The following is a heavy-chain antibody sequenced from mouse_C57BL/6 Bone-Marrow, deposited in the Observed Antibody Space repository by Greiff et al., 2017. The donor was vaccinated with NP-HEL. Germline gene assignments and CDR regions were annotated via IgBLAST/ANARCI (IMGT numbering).Heavy chain of an antibody. V-gene: IGHV2-2*01. CDR3: ARNVGAYYDDEGYFDV. J-gene: IGHJ1*03. D-gene: IGHD2-4*01. CDR2: IWSGGST. Sequence: QVQLQQSGPGLVQPSQSLSITCTVSGFSLTSYGVHWVRQSPGKGLEWLGVIWSGGSTDYNAAFISSLSISKDNSKSHVFFKMNSLQAEDTAIYYGARNVGAYYDDEGYFDVWGTGTTVTVSS. CDR1: GFSLTSYG.